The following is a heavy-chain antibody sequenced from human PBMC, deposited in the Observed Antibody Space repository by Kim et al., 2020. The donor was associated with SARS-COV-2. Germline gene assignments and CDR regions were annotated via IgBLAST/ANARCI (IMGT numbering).Heavy chain of an antibody. V-gene: IGHV3-74*01. CDR2: INSDATTI. CDR1: GFSFSESW. D-gene: IGHD1-26*01. J-gene: IGHJ4*02. CDR3: ARGSGNFGFDY. Sequence: LSLTCAASGFSFSESWMHWVRQSPERGLLWVSRINSDATTIQYADSVRGRFTISRDNAKNTLYLQMNSLRAEDLAVYYCARGSGNFGFDYWGQGVLVTVSS.